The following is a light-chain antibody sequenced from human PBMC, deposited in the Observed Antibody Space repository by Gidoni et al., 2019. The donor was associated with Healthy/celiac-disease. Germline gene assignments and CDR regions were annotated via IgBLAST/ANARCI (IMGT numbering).Light chain of an antibody. J-gene: IGKJ2*01. Sequence: VIWMTQSPSLLSASTGDRVIISCRMSQGSSSYLAWYQQKPGKTPEILIYAASTLQSGVPSRFSGSGSGTDFTLTISCLQSEDFATYYGQQYYSFPYTFGQGTKLEIK. CDR3: QQYYSFPYT. CDR2: AAS. V-gene: IGKV1D-8*04. CDR1: QGSSSY.